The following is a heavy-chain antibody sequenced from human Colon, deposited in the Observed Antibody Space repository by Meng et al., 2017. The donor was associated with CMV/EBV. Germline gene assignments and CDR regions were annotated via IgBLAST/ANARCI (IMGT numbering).Heavy chain of an antibody. D-gene: IGHD3-10*01. CDR2: INHSGST. Sequence: GKVRQGGEGVVKAAGTVYLTCAVDGGTFRGDYWSWIRQPPGKGLEWIGEINHSGSTNYNPSLHLRVPISVDTSTNHFSLQLCSVPSSDTAVYYFAIGLSGSGIPPIDYCGQGPLVTVSS. CDR1: GGTFRGDY. V-gene: IGHV4-34*01. J-gene: IGHJ4*02. CDR3: AIGLSGSGIPPIDY.